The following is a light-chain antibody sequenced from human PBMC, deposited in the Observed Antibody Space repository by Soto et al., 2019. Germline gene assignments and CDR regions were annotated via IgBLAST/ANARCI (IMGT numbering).Light chain of an antibody. CDR3: QQYNSYPIT. V-gene: IGKV1-5*01. Sequence: DIQMTQSPSTLSASVGDRVTITCRASQSISSWLAWYQQKPGKAPKLLIYDASSLESGVPSRFSGSGSGTEFTLTISSLQPDDFATYDCQQYNSYPITCGQGTRLEIK. CDR1: QSISSW. CDR2: DAS. J-gene: IGKJ5*01.